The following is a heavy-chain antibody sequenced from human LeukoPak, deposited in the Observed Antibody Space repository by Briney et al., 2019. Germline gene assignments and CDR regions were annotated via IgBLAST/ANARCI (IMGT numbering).Heavy chain of an antibody. CDR1: GHTFTVYY. D-gene: IGHD3-22*01. J-gene: IGHJ4*02. V-gene: IGHV1-2*02. CDR2: ISPHTGGA. CDR3: AKGGETYYFNSSGYRALHY. Sequence: ASVKVSCKTSGHTFTVYYIHWVRQAPGQGLEWMGWISPHTGGANYAQRFQGRVTMTRDTSISTAYIELSRLRSDDTPGYYSAKGGETYYFNSSGYRALHYWGRGPLVPVSS.